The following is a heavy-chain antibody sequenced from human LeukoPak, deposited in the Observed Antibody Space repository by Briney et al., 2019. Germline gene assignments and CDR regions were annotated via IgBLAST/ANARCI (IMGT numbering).Heavy chain of an antibody. V-gene: IGHV3-11*01. J-gene: IGHJ4*02. CDR1: GFTFSDYY. Sequence: GGSLRLSCAASGFTFSDYYMSWIRQAPGKGLEWVSYISSSGSTIYYADSVKGRFIISRDNAKNSLYLQMNSLRAEDTAVYYCARGEGLLRYFDWAPYFFDYWGQGTLVTVSS. D-gene: IGHD3-9*01. CDR3: ARGEGLLRYFDWAPYFFDY. CDR2: ISSSGSTI.